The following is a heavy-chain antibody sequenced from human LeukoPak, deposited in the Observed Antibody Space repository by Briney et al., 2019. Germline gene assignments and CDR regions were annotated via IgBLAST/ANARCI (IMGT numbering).Heavy chain of an antibody. V-gene: IGHV3-23*01. D-gene: IGHD3-22*01. CDR2: VSGSGAST. CDR1: GFYFESYA. Sequence: GGSLRLSCATSGFYFESYAMSWVLQAPGKGLEWVSGVSGSGASTYYADSVKGRFTISRDSSKNTLYLQLNSLRVEDTAVYYCARVYGSSNYYYDRYYYYMDVWGRGTTVTVSS. J-gene: IGHJ6*03. CDR3: ARVYGSSNYYYDRYYYYMDV.